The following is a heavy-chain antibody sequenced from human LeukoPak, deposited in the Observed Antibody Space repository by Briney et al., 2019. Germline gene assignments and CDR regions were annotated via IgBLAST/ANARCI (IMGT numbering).Heavy chain of an antibody. CDR1: GFSFSDYA. J-gene: IGHJ4*02. V-gene: IGHV3-66*01. CDR3: AMDSAWLPLKFDY. Sequence: GGSLRLSCEASGFSFSDYAMTWVRQAPGKGPEWVSVLYSGGSTYYTDSVKGRFTISRDNSNNTLYLQMNNLRAEDTAVYYCAMDSAWLPLKFDYWGPGTLVAVST. D-gene: IGHD5-24*01. CDR2: LYSGGST.